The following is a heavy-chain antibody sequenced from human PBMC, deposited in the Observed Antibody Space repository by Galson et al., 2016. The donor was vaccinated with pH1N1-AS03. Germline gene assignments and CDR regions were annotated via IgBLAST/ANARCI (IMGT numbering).Heavy chain of an antibody. CDR1: GFSFTTYG. J-gene: IGHJ4*02. D-gene: IGHD6-19*01. CDR3: AKWASGYSSGWYYFDY. CDR2: IRYDGINK. V-gene: IGHV3-30*02. Sequence: SLRLSCAASGFSFTTYGMHWVRQAPGKGLEWVAFIRYDGINKCYADSVKGRFTISRDNSKNTLYLQMDSLRAEDTAVYYCAKWASGYSSGWYYFDYWGQGTLVTVSS.